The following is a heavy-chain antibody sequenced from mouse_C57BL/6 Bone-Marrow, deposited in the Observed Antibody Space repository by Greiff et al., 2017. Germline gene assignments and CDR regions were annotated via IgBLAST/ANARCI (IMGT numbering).Heavy chain of an antibody. D-gene: IGHD2-4*01. CDR2: IRSKSNNYAT. Sequence: EVKVVESGGGLVQPKGSLKLSCAASGFSFNTYAMNWVRQAPGKGLEWVARIRSKSNNYATYYADSVKDRFTISRDDSESMLYLQMNNLKTEDTDMYYCVSFYDYDGYYFDYWGQGTTLTVSS. J-gene: IGHJ2*01. CDR1: GFSFNTYA. V-gene: IGHV10-1*01. CDR3: VSFYDYDGYYFDY.